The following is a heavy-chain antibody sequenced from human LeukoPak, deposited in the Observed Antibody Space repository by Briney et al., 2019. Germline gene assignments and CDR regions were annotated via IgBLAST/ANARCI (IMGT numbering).Heavy chain of an antibody. D-gene: IGHD3-10*01. CDR3: GRGSVGFGELNY. CDR2: ISYDGSNK. CDR1: GFTFSSYA. Sequence: PGGSLRLSCAASGFTFSSYAMHWVRQAPGKGLEWVAVISYDGSNKFYADSVKGRFTLSRDNSKNTLYLQVNSLRIEDTAVYYCGRGSVGFGELNYWGQGTLVTVSS. V-gene: IGHV3-30-3*01. J-gene: IGHJ4*02.